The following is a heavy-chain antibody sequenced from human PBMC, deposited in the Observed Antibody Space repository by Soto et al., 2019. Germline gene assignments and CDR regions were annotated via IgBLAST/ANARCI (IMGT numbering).Heavy chain of an antibody. V-gene: IGHV4-31*03. CDR3: ARFDYDAFDI. CDR1: GGSISSGGYY. D-gene: IGHD4-17*01. J-gene: IGHJ3*02. Sequence: SETLSLTCTVSGGSISSGGYYWSWIRQHPGKGLEWIGYIYYSGSTYYNPSLKSRVTISVDTSKNQFSLKLSSVTAADTAVYYCARFDYDAFDIWGQGTMVTVSS. CDR2: IYYSGST.